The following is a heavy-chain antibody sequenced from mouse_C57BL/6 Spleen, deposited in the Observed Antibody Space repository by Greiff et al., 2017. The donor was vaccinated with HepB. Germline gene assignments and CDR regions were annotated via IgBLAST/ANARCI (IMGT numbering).Heavy chain of an antibody. D-gene: IGHD2-4*01. CDR2: IYPGSGNT. Sequence: QVQLQQSGAELVRPGASVKLSCKASGYTFTDYYINWVKQRPGQGLEWIARIYPGSGNTYYNEKFKGKATLTAEKSSSTAYMQLSSLTSEDSAVYFCARSNYDYDWYFDVWGTGTTVTVSS. CDR3: ARSNYDYDWYFDV. CDR1: GYTFTDYY. V-gene: IGHV1-76*01. J-gene: IGHJ1*03.